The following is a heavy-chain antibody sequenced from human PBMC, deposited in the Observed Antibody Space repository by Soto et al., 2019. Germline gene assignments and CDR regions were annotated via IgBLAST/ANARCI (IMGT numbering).Heavy chain of an antibody. D-gene: IGHD3-16*02. CDR2: INHSGST. CDR1: GGSFSGYY. J-gene: IGHJ4*02. V-gene: IGHV4-34*01. CDR3: ARDGRDYDYVWGSYRYPSFDY. Sequence: PSETLSLTCAVYGGSFSGYYWSWIRQPPGKGLEWIGEINHSGSTNYNPSLKSRVTISVDTSKNQFSLKLSSVTAADTAVYYFARDGRDYDYVWGSYRYPSFDYWGQGTLVTVSS.